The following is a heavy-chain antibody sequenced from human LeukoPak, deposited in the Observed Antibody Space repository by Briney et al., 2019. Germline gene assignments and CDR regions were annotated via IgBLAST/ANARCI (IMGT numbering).Heavy chain of an antibody. CDR1: GFTSSNYD. CDR3: ARGPATVTASYYYYGMDV. Sequence: GSLRLSCAASGFTSSNYDMHWVRQATGKGLEWVSAIGTAGDTYYPGTVKGRFTISRENAKNYLYLQMNSLRAGDTAVYYCARGPATVTASYYYYGMDVWGQGTTVTVSS. V-gene: IGHV3-13*01. CDR2: IGTAGDT. J-gene: IGHJ6*02. D-gene: IGHD4-17*01.